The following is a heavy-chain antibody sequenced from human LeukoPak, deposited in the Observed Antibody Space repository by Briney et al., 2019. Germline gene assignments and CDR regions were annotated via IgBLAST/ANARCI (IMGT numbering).Heavy chain of an antibody. J-gene: IGHJ4*02. CDR3: ARRLGGSSEGYEF. V-gene: IGHV1-2*02. CDR2: INPNNGGT. D-gene: IGHD1-26*01. CDR1: GYTFTDLTEYY. Sequence: APVKVSCKASGYTFTDLTEYYIHWVRQAPGKGLEWMGWINPNNGGTKYAQKFQGRVTMTRDMSMNTAYMELSSLTSDDTAVYYCARRLGGSSEGYEFWGQGPLVTVSS.